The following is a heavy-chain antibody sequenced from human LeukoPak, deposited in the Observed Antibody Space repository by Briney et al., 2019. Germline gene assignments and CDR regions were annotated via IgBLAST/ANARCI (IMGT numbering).Heavy chain of an antibody. CDR1: GGSVSSGSYY. CDR2: IYYSGST. Sequence: SETLSLTCTVSGGSVSSGSYYWSWIRQPPGKGLEWIGYIYYSGSTNYNPSLKSRVTISVDTSKNQFSLKLSSVTAADTAVYYCARFSYANSPFDYWGQETLVTVSS. V-gene: IGHV4-61*01. CDR3: ARFSYANSPFDY. D-gene: IGHD2-2*01. J-gene: IGHJ4*02.